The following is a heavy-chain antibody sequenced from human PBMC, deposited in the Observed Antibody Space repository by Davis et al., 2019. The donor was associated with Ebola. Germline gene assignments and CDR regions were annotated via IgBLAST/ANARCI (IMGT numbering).Heavy chain of an antibody. V-gene: IGHV4-34*01. CDR2: INHSGST. D-gene: IGHD1-1*01. J-gene: IGHJ4*02. Sequence: SETLSLTCAVYGGSFSGYYWSWIRQPPGKGLEWIGEINHSGSTNYNPSLKSRVTISVDKSKNQFSLKLSSVTAADTAVYYCARGLYPWELDYWGQGTLVTVSS. CDR1: GGSFSGYY. CDR3: ARGLYPWELDY.